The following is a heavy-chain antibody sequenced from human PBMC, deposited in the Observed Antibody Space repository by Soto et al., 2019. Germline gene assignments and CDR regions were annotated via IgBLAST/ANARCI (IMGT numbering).Heavy chain of an antibody. V-gene: IGHV3-33*01. CDR3: ARDDNSSGWYYFDY. Sequence: QVQLVESGGGVVQPGRSLRLSCAASRFTFSSYGMHWVRQAPGKGLEWVAVLWYDGSNKYYADSVKGRFTISRDNSKNTLYLQMNSLRAEDTAVYYCARDDNSSGWYYFDYWGQGTLVTVSS. CDR2: LWYDGSNK. J-gene: IGHJ4*02. D-gene: IGHD6-19*01. CDR1: RFTFSSYG.